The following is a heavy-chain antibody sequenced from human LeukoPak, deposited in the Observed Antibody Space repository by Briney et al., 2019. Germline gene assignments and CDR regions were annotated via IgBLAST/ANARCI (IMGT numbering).Heavy chain of an antibody. CDR3: ATGGPTGTFYYYYYGMDV. CDR1: GYTLTELS. D-gene: IGHD1-1*01. J-gene: IGHJ6*02. CDR2: FDPEDGET. V-gene: IGHV1-24*01. Sequence: ASVNVSCKVSGYTLTELSMHWVRQAPGKGLEWMGGFDPEDGETIYAQKFQGRVTMTEDTSTDTAYMELSSLRSEDTAVYYCATGGPTGTFYYYYYGMDVWGQGTTVTVSS.